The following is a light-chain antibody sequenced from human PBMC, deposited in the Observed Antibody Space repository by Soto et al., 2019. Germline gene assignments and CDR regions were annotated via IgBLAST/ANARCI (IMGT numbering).Light chain of an antibody. V-gene: IGLV2-14*01. CDR2: EVS. CDR3: NSRASGTTYV. J-gene: IGLJ1*01. Sequence: LTQPASVSGSPGQSITISCIGTSSDVGAYNYVSWYQQLPGKAPKLMIYEVSNRPSGISNRFSGSKSGNTASLTISGLQTEDEADYYCNSRASGTTYVFGTGTKVTVL. CDR1: SSDVGAYNY.